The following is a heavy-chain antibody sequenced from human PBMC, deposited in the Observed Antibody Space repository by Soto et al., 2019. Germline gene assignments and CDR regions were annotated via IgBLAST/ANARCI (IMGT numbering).Heavy chain of an antibody. V-gene: IGHV3-7*03. CDR3: VKDGGYCSSATCYSPRNHYFDA. D-gene: IGHD2-2*01. CDR2: IKFDGSEK. Sequence: GGSLRLSCAASGFYFSVYWMSWVRQAPGKGPEWVANIKFDGSEKQYVDSVKGRFTISRGNARNSVFLQMNSLRAGDTAVYYCVKDGGYCSSATCYSPRNHYFDAWGQGTLVTVSS. CDR1: GFYFSVYW. J-gene: IGHJ5*02.